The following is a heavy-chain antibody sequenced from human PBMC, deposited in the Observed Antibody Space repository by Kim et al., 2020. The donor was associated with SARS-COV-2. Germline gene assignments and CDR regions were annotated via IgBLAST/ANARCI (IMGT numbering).Heavy chain of an antibody. CDR2: IYYSGST. V-gene: IGHV4-31*03. CDR1: GGSISSGGYY. D-gene: IGHD3-10*01. CDR3: ARHEYYYGSGSYYFDY. J-gene: IGHJ4*02. Sequence: SETLSLTCTVSGGSISSGGYYWSWIRQHPGKGLEWIGYIYYSGSTYYNPSLKSRVTISVDTSKNQFSLKLSSVTAADTAVYYCARHEYYYGSGSYYFDYWGQGTLVTVSS.